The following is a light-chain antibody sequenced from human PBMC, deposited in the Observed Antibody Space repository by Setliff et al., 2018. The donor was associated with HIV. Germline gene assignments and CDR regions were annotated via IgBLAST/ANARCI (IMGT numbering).Light chain of an antibody. J-gene: IGLJ1*01. Sequence: ELIQPPSVSVAPGKTARITCGGNNIGSKSVHWYQQKPGQAPVLAIYYDSDRPSGIPERFSGSNSGNTTTLTISRVEAGDEADYYCQVWDNSSDHPYVFGTGTKVTV. CDR1: NIGSKS. CDR3: QVWDNSSDHPYV. CDR2: YDS. V-gene: IGLV3-21*04.